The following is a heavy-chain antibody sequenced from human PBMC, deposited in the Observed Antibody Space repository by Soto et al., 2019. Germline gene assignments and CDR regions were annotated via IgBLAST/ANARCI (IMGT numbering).Heavy chain of an antibody. D-gene: IGHD3-10*01. CDR3: ARDLPSGSGSFGY. CDR1: GFTFSSYG. Sequence: QVQLVESGGGVVQPGRSLRLSCAASGFTFSSYGMHWVRQAPGKGLEWVAVIWYDGSNKYYADSVKGRFTISRDNSKNTLYLQMNSLRAEDTAVYYCARDLPSGSGSFGYWGQGTLVTVSS. J-gene: IGHJ4*02. CDR2: IWYDGSNK. V-gene: IGHV3-33*01.